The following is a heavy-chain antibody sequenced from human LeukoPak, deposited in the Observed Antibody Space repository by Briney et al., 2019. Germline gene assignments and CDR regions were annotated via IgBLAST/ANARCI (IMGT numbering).Heavy chain of an antibody. CDR1: GGSFSGYY. V-gene: IGHV4-34*01. Sequence: SETLSLTCAVYGGSFSGYYWSWIRQPPGKGLEWIGEINHSGSTNYNPSLKSRVTISVDTSKNQFSLKLSSVTAADTAVYYYARDSGPYYDYVWGSYRQNNWFDPWGQGTLVTVSS. D-gene: IGHD3-16*02. J-gene: IGHJ5*02. CDR3: ARDSGPYYDYVWGSYRQNNWFDP. CDR2: INHSGST.